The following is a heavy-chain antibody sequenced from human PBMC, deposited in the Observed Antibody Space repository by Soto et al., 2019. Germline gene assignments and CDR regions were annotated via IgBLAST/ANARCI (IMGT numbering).Heavy chain of an antibody. J-gene: IGHJ4*02. CDR3: ARDHPYSAKWAFDY. CDR1: GASINSNDW. V-gene: IGHV4-4*02. D-gene: IGHD1-26*01. CDR2: IYHGGSI. Sequence: PSETLSLTCAISGASINSNDWWNWVRQPPGKGLEWIGEIYHGGSINYNPSLKSRVTISMDKSKNQFSLNLNSVTAADTAVYYCARDHPYSAKWAFDYWGQGALVTVS.